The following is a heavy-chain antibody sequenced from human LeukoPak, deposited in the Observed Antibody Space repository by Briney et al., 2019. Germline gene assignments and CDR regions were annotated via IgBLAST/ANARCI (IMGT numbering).Heavy chain of an antibody. J-gene: IGHJ4*02. V-gene: IGHV3-43D*04. CDR2: ISWDGGST. CDR3: AKDGLGQPDY. Sequence: GGSLRLSCAASGFTFDDYAMHWVRQAPAKGLEWVSLISWDGGSTYYADSVKGRFTISRDNSKNSLYLQMNSLRAEDTALYYCAKDGLGQPDYWGQGTLVTVSS. D-gene: IGHD1-1*01. CDR1: GFTFDDYA.